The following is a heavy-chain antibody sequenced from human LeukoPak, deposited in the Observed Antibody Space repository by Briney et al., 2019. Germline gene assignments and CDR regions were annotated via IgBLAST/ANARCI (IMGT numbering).Heavy chain of an antibody. CDR1: GYTFTSYG. Sequence: ASVKVSCKASGYTFTSYGISWVRQAPGQGLEWMGWISAYNGNTNYAQKLQGRVTMTRNTSISTAYMELSSLRSEDTAVYYCARGRRGSYYDYYYYMDVWGKGTTVTISS. V-gene: IGHV1-18*01. CDR3: ARGRRGSYYDYYYYMDV. CDR2: ISAYNGNT. D-gene: IGHD1-26*01. J-gene: IGHJ6*03.